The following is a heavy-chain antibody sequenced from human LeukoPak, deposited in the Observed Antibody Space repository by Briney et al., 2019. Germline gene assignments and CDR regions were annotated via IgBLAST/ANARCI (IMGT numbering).Heavy chain of an antibody. CDR3: ARDPRLAYCGGDCYPGAFDI. J-gene: IGHJ3*02. V-gene: IGHV4-59*01. D-gene: IGHD2-21*02. CDR2: IYYSGST. CDR1: GGSISSYY. Sequence: ASETLSLTCTVSGGSISSYYWSWIRQPPGKGLEWIGYIYYSGSTNYNPSLKSRVTISVDTSKNQFSLKLSSVTAADTAVYYCARDPRLAYCGGDCYPGAFDIWGQGTMVTVSS.